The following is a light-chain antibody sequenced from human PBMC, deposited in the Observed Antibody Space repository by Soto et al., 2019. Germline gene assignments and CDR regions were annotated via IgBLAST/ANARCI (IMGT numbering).Light chain of an antibody. CDR2: DAS. J-gene: IGKJ4*01. CDR3: QQRSNWPLT. V-gene: IGKV3-11*01. Sequence: EIVLTQSPATLSLSPGERATLSCRASQSISSHLAWYQQKPGQAPRLLIYDASNRAPGIPARFSGSGSGTDFTLTNSSLEPEDFAVYYCQQRSNWPLTFGGGTKLEIK. CDR1: QSISSH.